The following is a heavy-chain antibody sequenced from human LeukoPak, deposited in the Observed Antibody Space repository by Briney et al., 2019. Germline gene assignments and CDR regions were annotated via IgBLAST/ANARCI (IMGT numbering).Heavy chain of an antibody. CDR3: ARDRGGSYSAIDY. J-gene: IGHJ4*02. Sequence: GGSLRLSCAASGFTFSSYSMNWVRQAPGKGLEWVSFISSSSSTIYYADSVKGRFTISRDNAKNSLYLQMNSLRAEDAAVYCCARDRGGSYSAIDYWGQGTLVTVSS. D-gene: IGHD1-26*01. V-gene: IGHV3-48*04. CDR2: ISSSSSTI. CDR1: GFTFSSYS.